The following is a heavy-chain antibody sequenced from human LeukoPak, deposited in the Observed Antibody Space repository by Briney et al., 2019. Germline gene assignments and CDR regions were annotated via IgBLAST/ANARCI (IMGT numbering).Heavy chain of an antibody. D-gene: IGHD3/OR15-3a*01. CDR1: GYTFTSYG. V-gene: IGHV1-18*04. J-gene: IGHJ6*04. CDR3: ATGLGQQYYYYYGMDV. CDR2: ISAYNGNT. Sequence: ASVKVSCKASGYTFTSYGIIWVRQAPGQGLEWMGWISAYNGNTNYAQKLQGRVTMTTDTSTSTAYMELRSLRSDDTAVYYCATGLGQQYYYYYGMDVWGKGTTVTVSS.